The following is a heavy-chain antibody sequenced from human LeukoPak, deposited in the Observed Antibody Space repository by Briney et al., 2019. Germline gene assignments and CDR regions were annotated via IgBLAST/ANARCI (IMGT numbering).Heavy chain of an antibody. Sequence: PGGSLRLSCAASGFTFSSYAMSWVRQAPGKGLEWVSAISGSGGSTYYADSVKGRYTISRDNSKNTLYLQMNSLRAEDTAVYYCAKGTTVVRVYYFDYWGQGTLVTVSS. J-gene: IGHJ4*02. D-gene: IGHD4-23*01. V-gene: IGHV3-23*01. CDR3: AKGTTVVRVYYFDY. CDR1: GFTFSSYA. CDR2: ISGSGGST.